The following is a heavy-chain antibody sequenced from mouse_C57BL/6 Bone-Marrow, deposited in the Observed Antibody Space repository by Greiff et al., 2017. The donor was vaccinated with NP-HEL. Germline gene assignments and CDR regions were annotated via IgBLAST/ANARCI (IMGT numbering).Heavy chain of an antibody. CDR2: LNSDGGSP. J-gene: IGHJ2*01. D-gene: IGHD1-3*01. V-gene: IGHV5-2*01. Sequence: DVMLVESGGGLVQPGESLKLSCESNEYEFPSPDMSWVRKTPETRLEFVAALNSDGGSPYYPDTMERRFIISRDNTKKTLYLQMSSRRSEDTALYYCARHGVKDFDYWGQGTTLTVSS. CDR1: EYEFPSPD. CDR3: ARHGVKDFDY.